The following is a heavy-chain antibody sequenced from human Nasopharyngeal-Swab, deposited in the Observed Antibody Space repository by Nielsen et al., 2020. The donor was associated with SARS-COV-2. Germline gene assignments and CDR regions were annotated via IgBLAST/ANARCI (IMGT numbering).Heavy chain of an antibody. CDR1: GYTFSSYW. CDR3: TRDIGGKYGY. CDR2: INIDGSVR. Sequence: GESLKISCTASGYTFSSYWMHWVRQVPGKGLEWVSRINIDGSVRDYADSVKGRFTISRDNARNTLYLQMNSLRGDDTAVYYCTRDIGGKYGYWGQGNLVTVS. J-gene: IGHJ4*02. V-gene: IGHV3-74*01. D-gene: IGHD4-23*01.